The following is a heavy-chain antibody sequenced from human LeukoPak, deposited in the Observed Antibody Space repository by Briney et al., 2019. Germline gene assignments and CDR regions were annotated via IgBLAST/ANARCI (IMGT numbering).Heavy chain of an antibody. CDR2: IIPILGIA. D-gene: IGHD2-2*01. CDR3: ARGAVRYYGMDV. J-gene: IGHJ6*02. CDR1: GGTFSSYA. V-gene: IGHV1-69*04. Sequence: SVKVSCKASGGTFSSYAISWVRQAPGQGLEWMGRIIPILGIANYAQKFQGRVTITADKSTSTAYMELSSPRSEDTAVYYCARGAVRYYGMDVWGQGTTVTVSS.